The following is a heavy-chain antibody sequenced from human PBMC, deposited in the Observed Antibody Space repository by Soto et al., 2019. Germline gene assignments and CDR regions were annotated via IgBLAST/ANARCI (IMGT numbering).Heavy chain of an antibody. J-gene: IGHJ6*02. V-gene: IGHV4-39*01. CDR2: IYYSGST. CDR1: GGSISSSSYY. Sequence: SETLSLTCTVSGGSISSSSYYWGWIRQPPGKGLEWIGSIYYSGSTYYNPSLKSRVTISVDTSKNQFSLKLSSVTAADTAVYYCARSAVVTAIQYYYYGMDVWGQGTTVTV. CDR3: ARSAVVTAIQYYYYGMDV. D-gene: IGHD2-21*02.